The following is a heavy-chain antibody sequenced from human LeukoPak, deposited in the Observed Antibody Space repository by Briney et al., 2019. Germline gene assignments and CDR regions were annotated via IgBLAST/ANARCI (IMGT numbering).Heavy chain of an antibody. Sequence: GGSLRLSCAASGFTFSSYWMHWVRQAPGKGLVWVSRINSDGSSTSYADSVKGRFTISRDNAKNTLYLQMNSLRAEDTAVYYCARSYCSSTSCPSRNYYYYYMDIWGKGTTVTISS. J-gene: IGHJ6*03. D-gene: IGHD2-2*01. V-gene: IGHV3-74*01. CDR1: GFTFSSYW. CDR3: ARSYCSSTSCPSRNYYYYYMDI. CDR2: INSDGSST.